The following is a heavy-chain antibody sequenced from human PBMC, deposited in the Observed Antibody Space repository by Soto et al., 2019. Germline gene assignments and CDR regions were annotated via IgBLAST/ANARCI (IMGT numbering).Heavy chain of an antibody. Sequence: PSETLSLTCTVSGGSISSGGYYWSWIRQHPGKGLEWIGYIYYSGSTYYNPSLKSRVTISVDTSKNQFSLKLSSVTAADTAVYYCARDPSDYGDFYYGIDVWGQGTTVTVSS. CDR1: GGSISSGGYY. CDR2: IYYSGST. D-gene: IGHD4-17*01. V-gene: IGHV4-31*03. J-gene: IGHJ6*02. CDR3: ARDPSDYGDFYYGIDV.